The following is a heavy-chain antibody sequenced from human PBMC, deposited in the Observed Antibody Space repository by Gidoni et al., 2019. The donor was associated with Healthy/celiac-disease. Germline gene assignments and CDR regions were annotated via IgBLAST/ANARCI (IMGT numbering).Heavy chain of an antibody. CDR3: ASVWQPAATNDYYYYGMDV. CDR1: A. J-gene: IGHJ6*02. V-gene: IGHV1-69*04. Sequence: AISWVRQAPGQGLEWMGRIIPILGIANYAQKFQGRVTITADKSTSTAYMELSSLRSEDTAVYYCASVWQPAATNDYYYYGMDVWGQGTTVTVSS. D-gene: IGHD2-2*01. CDR2: IIPILGIA.